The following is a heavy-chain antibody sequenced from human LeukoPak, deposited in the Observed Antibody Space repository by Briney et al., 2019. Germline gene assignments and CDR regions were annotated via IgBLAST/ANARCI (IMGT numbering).Heavy chain of an antibody. D-gene: IGHD6-25*01. V-gene: IGHV1-3*04. CDR2: IHTGNGDT. J-gene: IGHJ4*02. Sequence: GASVKVSCKASGYSFTTFPIHWVRQAPGQAPEWVGWIHTGNGDTKYSQAFQDRVTTARDTPATTAFMELSSLRSEDTAVYYCARDAASLLDHWGQGTLVTVSS. CDR1: GYSFTTFP. CDR3: ARDAASLLDH.